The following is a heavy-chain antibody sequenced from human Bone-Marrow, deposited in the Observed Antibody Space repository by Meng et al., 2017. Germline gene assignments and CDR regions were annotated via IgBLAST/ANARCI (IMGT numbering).Heavy chain of an antibody. CDR3: ARGGIVATSSLDY. Sequence: QVQLQQSGPVLVKPSQTLSPTSAISGDSVSSNSAAWNWIRQSPSRGLEWLGRTYYKSKWYNDYAVSVKSRITINPDTSKNQFSLQLNSVTPEDTAVYYCARGGIVATSSLDYWGQGTLVTVSS. CDR2: TYYKSKWYN. V-gene: IGHV6-1*01. J-gene: IGHJ4*02. D-gene: IGHD5-12*01. CDR1: GDSVSSNSAA.